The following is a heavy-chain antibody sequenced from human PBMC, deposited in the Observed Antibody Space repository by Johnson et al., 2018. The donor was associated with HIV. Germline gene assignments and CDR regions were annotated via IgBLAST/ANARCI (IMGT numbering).Heavy chain of an antibody. CDR1: GFSFSSYA. V-gene: IGHV3-23*04. CDR2: ISGSGVST. CDR3: ARDIYNFWSGYPDAFDI. J-gene: IGHJ3*02. D-gene: IGHD3-3*01. Sequence: VQLVESGGGLVQPGGSLRLSCAASGFSFSSYALTWVRQAPGKGLEWVSGISGSGVSTYYADSVKGRFTISRDNAKNSLYLQMNSLRAEDTAVYYGARDIYNFWSGYPDAFDIWGQGTMVTVSS.